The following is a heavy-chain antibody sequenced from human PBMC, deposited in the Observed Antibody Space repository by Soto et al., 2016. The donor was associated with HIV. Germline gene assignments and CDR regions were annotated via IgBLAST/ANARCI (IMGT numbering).Heavy chain of an antibody. CDR3: VNHNWYDLA. Sequence: EVQLLESGGGLVQPGGSLRLSCAASGFTFSTYAMSWVRQAPGKGLEWVSAISGSGDSTYYADSVKGRFTVSRDNSKNTLYLQMNSLRVEDTAVYYCVNHNWYDLAWGQGTLVTVSS. CDR1: GFTFSTYA. CDR2: ISGSGDST. J-gene: IGHJ4*02. D-gene: IGHD1-20*01. V-gene: IGHV3-23*01.